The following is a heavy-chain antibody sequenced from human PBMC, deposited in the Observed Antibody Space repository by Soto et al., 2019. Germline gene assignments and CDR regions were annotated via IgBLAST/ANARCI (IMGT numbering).Heavy chain of an antibody. CDR3: ASTPPDQWLSTPRGVNWFDP. CDR1: GGSISSSSYY. D-gene: IGHD6-19*01. CDR2: IYYSGST. J-gene: IGHJ5*02. V-gene: IGHV4-39*01. Sequence: QLQLQESGPGLVKPSETLSLTCTVSGGSISSSSYYWGWIRQPPGKGLEWIGSIYYSGSTYYNPSLKSRVTISVDTSKNQFSLKLSSVTAADTAVYYCASTPPDQWLSTPRGVNWFDPWGQGTLVTVSS.